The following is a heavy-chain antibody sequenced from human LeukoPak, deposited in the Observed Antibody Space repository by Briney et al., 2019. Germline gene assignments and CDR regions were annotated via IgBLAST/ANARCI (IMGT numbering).Heavy chain of an antibody. CDR1: GYSFTGFG. Sequence: ASVKVSCKASGYSFTGFGISWVRQAPGQGLEWMGWISGYTDNTRYAEKFRGRLTMTTDTATTTAYMVLRSLTSDDTAMYFCARGAAGTPGDALDIWGQGTMVTVSS. J-gene: IGHJ3*02. CDR3: ARGAAGTPGDALDI. D-gene: IGHD6-13*01. V-gene: IGHV1-18*01. CDR2: ISGYTDNT.